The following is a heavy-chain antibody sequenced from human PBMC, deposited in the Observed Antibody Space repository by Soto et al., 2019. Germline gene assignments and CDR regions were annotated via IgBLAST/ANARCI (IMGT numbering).Heavy chain of an antibody. CDR1: GFSFSSYG. CDR2: ISYDGTDE. Sequence: QVQLVESGGGVVQPGRSLRLSCAASGFSFSSYGMXXXXXXXXXXXEWVAMISYDGTDEYYADSVKGRFTISRDNXXXXXXXXXXXXXXXXXXXXXXXXXXXXXXXXFDYWGQGTLVTVSS. V-gene: IGHV3-30*03. CDR3: XXXXXXXXXXFDY. J-gene: IGHJ4*02.